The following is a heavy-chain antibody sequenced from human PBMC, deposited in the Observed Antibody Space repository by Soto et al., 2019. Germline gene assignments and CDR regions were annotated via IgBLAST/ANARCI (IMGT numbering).Heavy chain of an antibody. CDR1: GCTFSSYA. V-gene: IGHV1-69*13. CDR2: IIPIFGTA. J-gene: IGHJ4*02. D-gene: IGHD6-13*01. CDR3: ATGEEQQLVIY. Sequence: ASVKVSCKASGCTFSSYAISWVRQAPGQGLEWMGGIIPIFGTANYAQKFQGRVTITADESTSTAYMELSSLRSEDTAVYYCATGEEQQLVIYWGQGTLVTVSS.